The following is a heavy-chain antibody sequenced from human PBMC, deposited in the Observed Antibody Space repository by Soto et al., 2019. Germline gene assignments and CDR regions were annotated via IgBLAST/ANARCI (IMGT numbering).Heavy chain of an antibody. J-gene: IGHJ4*02. Sequence: EVQLLESGGGLVQPGGSLRLSCAASGFTFSSYSMSWVRQAPGKGLEWVSGFRTGGDDATTYYADSVKGRFTISRDNAKNSQYLQMNSLRAEDTAVYYCVRLSRSGYSYGSIFDFWGQGTLVTVSS. V-gene: IGHV3-23*01. CDR1: GFTFSSYS. CDR3: VRLSRSGYSYGSIFDF. CDR2: FRTGGDDATT. D-gene: IGHD5-18*01.